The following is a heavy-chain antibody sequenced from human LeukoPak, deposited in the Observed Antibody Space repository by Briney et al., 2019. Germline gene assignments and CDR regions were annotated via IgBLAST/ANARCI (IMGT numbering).Heavy chain of an antibody. V-gene: IGHV1-2*02. CDR2: ISPNTGDA. CDR1: GYTFTGYY. D-gene: IGHD4/OR15-4a*01. Sequence: RASVKVSCKASGYTFTGYYIHWVRQAPGQGLEWMGWISPNTGDAVYAQRFQGRVTMTRDTSITTTHMDLSRLKSDDTAVYYCASILSGANHMDVWGKGTTVTISS. J-gene: IGHJ6*03. CDR3: ASILSGANHMDV.